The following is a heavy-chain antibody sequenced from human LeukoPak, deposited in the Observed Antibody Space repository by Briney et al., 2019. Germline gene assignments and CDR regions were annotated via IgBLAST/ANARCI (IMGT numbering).Heavy chain of an antibody. CDR3: ARDGYYGSGSYAADWFDP. V-gene: IGHV4-4*07. Sequence: SETLSLTCTVSGGSISSYYWSWIRQPAGKGLEWIGRIYTSGSTNYNPSLKSRVTMSVDTSKNQFSLKLSSVTAADTAVYYCARDGYYGSGSYAADWFDPWGQGTLVTVSS. CDR2: IYTSGST. D-gene: IGHD3-10*01. J-gene: IGHJ5*02. CDR1: GGSISSYY.